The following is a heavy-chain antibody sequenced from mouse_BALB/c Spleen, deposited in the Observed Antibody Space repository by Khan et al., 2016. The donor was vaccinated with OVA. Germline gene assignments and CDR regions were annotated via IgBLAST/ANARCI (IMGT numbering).Heavy chain of an antibody. D-gene: IGHD3-2*02. J-gene: IGHJ2*01. Sequence: VQLQQSGAELVRPGASVKLSCKTSGYIFTSYWIHWVKQRSGQGLEWIARIYPGTDNSYYNEKFKDKATLTADKSSSTAYMQLSSLKSEDSYVYFCAREEALYPLDHWGQGTTLTVSS. CDR3: AREEALYPLDH. CDR2: IYPGTDNS. CDR1: GYIFTSYW. V-gene: IGHV1S132*01.